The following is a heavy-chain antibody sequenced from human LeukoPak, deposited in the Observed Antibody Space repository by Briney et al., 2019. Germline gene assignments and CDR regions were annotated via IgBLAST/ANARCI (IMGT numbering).Heavy chain of an antibody. J-gene: IGHJ5*02. CDR1: GFTFSSYA. CDR2: ISGSGGST. Sequence: PGGSLRLSCAASGFTFSSYAMSWVRQAPGKGLEWVSAISGSGGSTYYADSVKGRFTISRDNSKNTLYLQMNGLRAEDTAVYYCAKAPGYSYGYNWFDPWGQGTLVTVSS. CDR3: AKAPGYSYGYNWFDP. V-gene: IGHV3-23*01. D-gene: IGHD5-18*01.